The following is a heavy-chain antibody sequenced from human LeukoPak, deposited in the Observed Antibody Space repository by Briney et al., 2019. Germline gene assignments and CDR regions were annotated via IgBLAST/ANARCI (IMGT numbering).Heavy chain of an antibody. V-gene: IGHV4-31*03. D-gene: IGHD1-26*01. CDR1: GGSISSGGYY. Sequence: PSETLSLTCTVSGGSISSGGYYWSWLRQHRGKGLEWMGYIYYSGSTYYNPSLKSRVTISVDTSKNQFSLKLSSVTAADTAVYYCARDVSGPGNYFDYWGQGTLVTVSS. CDR3: ARDVSGPGNYFDY. J-gene: IGHJ4*02. CDR2: IYYSGST.